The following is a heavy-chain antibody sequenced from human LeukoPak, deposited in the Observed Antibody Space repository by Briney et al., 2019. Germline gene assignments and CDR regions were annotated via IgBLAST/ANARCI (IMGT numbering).Heavy chain of an antibody. D-gene: IGHD3-9*01. CDR3: ARGHYDVLAASYKWTPDY. Sequence: GGSVRLSCAASGITFNTFNMNWVRQAPGEGLEWVSSITSGGDYIYYADSVKGRFTTSRDNAKNSLSLQLNSLRVEDTAVYYCARGHYDVLAASYKWTPDYWGQGTLVTVSS. CDR1: GITFNTFN. J-gene: IGHJ4*02. CDR2: ITSGGDYI. V-gene: IGHV3-21*01.